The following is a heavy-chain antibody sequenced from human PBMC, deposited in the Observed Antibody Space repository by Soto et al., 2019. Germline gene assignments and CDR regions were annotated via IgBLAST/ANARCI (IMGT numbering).Heavy chain of an antibody. CDR1: GDSITGDNW. J-gene: IGHJ6*02. CDR2: IHHSGAT. V-gene: IGHV4-4*02. CDR3: ATQGFYRMGV. Sequence: QVQLQESGPGLVQPSGTLSLTCAVSGDSITGDNWWSWVRQPPGKGLEWIGEIHHSGATNYNPSLKSRVTMSVDKSKNQFSLKLNSVPAADTAMFYCATQGFYRMGVWGRGTTVTVSS.